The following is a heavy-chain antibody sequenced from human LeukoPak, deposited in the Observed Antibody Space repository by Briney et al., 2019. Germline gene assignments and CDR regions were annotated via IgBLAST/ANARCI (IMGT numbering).Heavy chain of an antibody. V-gene: IGHV4-30-2*01. Sequence: SQTLSLTCAVSGGSISSGGYSWSWIRQPPGKGLEWIGYIYHSGSTNYNPSLKSRVTISVDTSKNQFSLKLSSVTAADTAVYYCARGRRVKGGYCSSTSCYIYFDYWGQGTLVTVSS. J-gene: IGHJ4*02. CDR2: IYHSGST. CDR3: ARGRRVKGGYCSSTSCYIYFDY. D-gene: IGHD2-2*02. CDR1: GGSISSGGYS.